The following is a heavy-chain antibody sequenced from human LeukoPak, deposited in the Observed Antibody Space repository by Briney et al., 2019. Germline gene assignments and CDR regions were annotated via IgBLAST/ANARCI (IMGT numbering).Heavy chain of an antibody. D-gene: IGHD2-2*01. CDR1: GGSISSSSYY. Sequence: SETLSLTCTVSGGSISSSSYYWGWIRQPPGKGLEWIGSIYYSGSTYYNPSLKSRVTISVDTSKNQFSLKLSSVTAADTAVYYCARDWTDGEGPAAKYYFDYWGQGTLVTVPS. V-gene: IGHV4-39*07. J-gene: IGHJ4*02. CDR3: ARDWTDGEGPAAKYYFDY. CDR2: IYYSGST.